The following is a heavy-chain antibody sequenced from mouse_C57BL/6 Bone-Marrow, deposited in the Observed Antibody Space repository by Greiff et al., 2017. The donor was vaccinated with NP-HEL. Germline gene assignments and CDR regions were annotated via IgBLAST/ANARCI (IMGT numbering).Heavy chain of an antibody. CDR2: IYPGDGDP. D-gene: IGHD1-1*01. CDR3: ARGEYGGSRFGYAIDY. V-gene: IGHV1-80*01. J-gene: IGHJ4*01. CDR1: GYAFSSYW. Sequence: QVQLQQSGAELVKPGASVKISCKASGYAFSSYWMNWVKQRPGKGLEWIGQIYPGDGDPNYNGKFKGKATLTADNSSCTAYMQLISLTSVDSAVYFSARGEYGGSRFGYAIDYWGQGTSDTVSS.